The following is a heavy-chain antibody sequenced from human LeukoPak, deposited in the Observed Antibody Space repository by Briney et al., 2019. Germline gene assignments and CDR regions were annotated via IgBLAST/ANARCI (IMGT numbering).Heavy chain of an antibody. V-gene: IGHV1-8*01. J-gene: IGHJ5*02. CDR2: MNPNSGNT. CDR3: ARDYGGNSGWFDP. D-gene: IGHD4-23*01. Sequence: ASVKVSCKASGYTFTSYDFNWVRQATGQGLEWMGWMNPNSGNTGYAQKFQGRVTMTRNISISTAYMELSSLISEDTVVYYCARDYGGNSGWFDPWGQGTLVTVSS. CDR1: GYTFTSYD.